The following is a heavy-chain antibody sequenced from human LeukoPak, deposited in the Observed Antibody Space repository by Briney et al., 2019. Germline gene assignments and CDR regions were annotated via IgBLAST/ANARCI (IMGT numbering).Heavy chain of an antibody. CDR1: GFTFSVYY. CDR2: ISDSGRTI. CDR3: ARRVGGTFFDS. Sequence: PGGSLRLSCAASGFTFSVYYMTWIRQAPGEGLEWLSYISDSGRTIYYVDSVKGRFTISRDNAKNSLYLQMNSLRAEDTAVYYCARRVGGTFFDSWGQGTLVTVS. D-gene: IGHD1-26*01. V-gene: IGHV3-11*01. J-gene: IGHJ4*02.